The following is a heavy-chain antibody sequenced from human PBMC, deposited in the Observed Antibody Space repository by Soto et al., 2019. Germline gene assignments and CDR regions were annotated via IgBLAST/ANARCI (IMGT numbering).Heavy chain of an antibody. CDR1: GYTFSNFA. CDR2: INAGNCNT. CDR3: ARDGGSFDY. Sequence: QVQLVQSGAEVKKPGASVKVSCKASGYTFSNFAMHWVRQAPGQRLEWMGGINAGNCNTKYSQKFQGRVTITRDTSASTGYMELSRLRSENTAVYYCARDGGSFDYWGQGTLVTVSS. D-gene: IGHD3-16*01. J-gene: IGHJ4*02. V-gene: IGHV1-3*01.